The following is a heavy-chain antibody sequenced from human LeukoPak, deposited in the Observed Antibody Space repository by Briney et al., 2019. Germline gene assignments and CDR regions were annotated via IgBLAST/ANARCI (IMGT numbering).Heavy chain of an antibody. CDR3: ASGPRPFDY. Sequence: SETLSLTCSVSGGSFSRSSYYWGWIRQAPGKGLVWIGSIYYSGSTYYNPSLKSRVTISVDTSKNQFSQKLSSVTAADTAVYYCASGPRPFDYWGQGTLVSVSS. V-gene: IGHV4-39*01. CDR2: IYYSGST. CDR1: GGSFSRSSYY. J-gene: IGHJ4*02.